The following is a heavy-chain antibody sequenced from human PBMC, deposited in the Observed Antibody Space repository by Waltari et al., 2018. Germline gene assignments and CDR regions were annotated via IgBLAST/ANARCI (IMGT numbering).Heavy chain of an antibody. D-gene: IGHD4-17*01. V-gene: IGHV4-39*07. J-gene: IGHJ4*02. CDR2: IYYSGST. Sequence: QLQLQESVPGLVKPSETLSLTCTVSGGSISSSSYYWGWRRQPPGKGLEWIGSIYYSGSTYDNPSLRSQVTIAVDTSKNQCSLKLGSLTAADTAVYYCARDGLTTVTTYGDYWGQGTLVTVSS. CDR3: ARDGLTTVTTYGDY. CDR1: GGSISSSSYY.